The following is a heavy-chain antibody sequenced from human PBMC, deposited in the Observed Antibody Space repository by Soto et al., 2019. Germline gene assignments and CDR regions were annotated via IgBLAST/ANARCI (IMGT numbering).Heavy chain of an antibody. J-gene: IGHJ5*02. V-gene: IGHV3-30*18. D-gene: IGHD3-22*01. CDR3: AKSRINRAFIYYDTLLDP. CDR1: GFTFSSYG. Sequence: LSGGSLRLSCAASGFTFSSYGMHWVRQAPGKGLEWVAVISYDGSNKYYADSVKGRFTISRDNSKNTLYLQMNSLRAEDTAVYYCAKSRINRAFIYYDTLLDPWGQGTLVTVSS. CDR2: ISYDGSNK.